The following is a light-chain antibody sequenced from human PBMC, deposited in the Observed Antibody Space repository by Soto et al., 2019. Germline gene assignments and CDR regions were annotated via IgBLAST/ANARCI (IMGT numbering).Light chain of an antibody. CDR3: SSYAGSNNFV. V-gene: IGLV2-8*01. J-gene: IGLJ1*01. CDR2: EVS. CDR1: SSDVGGYNY. Sequence: QSVLTQPPSASGSPGQSVTISCTGTSSDVGGYNYVSWYQHHPGKAPKLMIYEVSKRPSGVPDRFSGSKSGNTASLTVTGVRAEDEADYYCSSYAGSNNFVFGTGTKVTVL.